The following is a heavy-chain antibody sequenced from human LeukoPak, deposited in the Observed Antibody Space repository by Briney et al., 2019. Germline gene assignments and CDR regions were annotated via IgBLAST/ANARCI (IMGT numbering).Heavy chain of an antibody. D-gene: IGHD3-22*01. J-gene: IGHJ4*02. Sequence: SETLSLTCIVSGGSIMSYYSSWIRQPPGKGLEWIGYIYYSGSTNYNPSLKSRVTISVDTSNNQSSLKLRSVTAADTAVYYCAREDDGSGYYNYWGQGTLVTVSS. CDR2: IYYSGST. V-gene: IGHV4-59*01. CDR1: GGSIMSYY. CDR3: AREDDGSGYYNY.